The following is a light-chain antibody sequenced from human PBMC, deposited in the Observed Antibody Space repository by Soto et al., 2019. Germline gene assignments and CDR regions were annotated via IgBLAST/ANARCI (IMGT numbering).Light chain of an antibody. Sequence: QSVLTQPASVSGSPGQSITISCTGTSSDVGGYDFVSWYQQHAGRAPKLLIYEVSRRPSGVSNRFSGSKSGNTASLTISGLQAEDEADYYCSSYRGCYTRVFGTGTKVTVL. J-gene: IGLJ1*01. CDR1: SSDVGGYDF. CDR3: SSYRGCYTRV. CDR2: EVS. V-gene: IGLV2-14*01.